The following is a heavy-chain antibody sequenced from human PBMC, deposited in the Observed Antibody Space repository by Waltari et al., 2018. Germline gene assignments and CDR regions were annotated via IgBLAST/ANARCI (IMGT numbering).Heavy chain of an antibody. CDR1: GFTFSSYA. CDR2: ISYDGSNK. CDR3: ARPDYDILGFDP. V-gene: IGHV3-30*01. J-gene: IGHJ5*02. Sequence: QVQLVESGGGVVQPGRSLGLSCAASGFTFSSYAMHWVRQAPGKGLEWVAVISYDGSNKYYADSVKGRFTISRDNSKNTLYLQMNSLRAEDTAVYYCARPDYDILGFDPWGQGTLVTVSS. D-gene: IGHD3-9*01.